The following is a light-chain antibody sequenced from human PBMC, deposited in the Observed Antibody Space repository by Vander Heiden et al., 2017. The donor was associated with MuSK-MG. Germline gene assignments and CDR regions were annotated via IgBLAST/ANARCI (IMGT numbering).Light chain of an antibody. J-gene: IGLJ2*01. CDR3: QVWDSSSDLVV. CDR1: NIGSKS. CDR2: YDS. Sequence: YVLTQPPSVSVAPGKTARITCGGNNIGSKSVHWYQQKPGQAPVLLIYYDSDRPSGIPERFSGSNSGNTATLTISRVEAGDEADYYCQVWDSSSDLVVFGGGTKLTVL. V-gene: IGLV3-21*04.